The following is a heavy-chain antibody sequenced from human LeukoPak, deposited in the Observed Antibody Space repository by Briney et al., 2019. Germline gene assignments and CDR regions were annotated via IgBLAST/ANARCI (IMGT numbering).Heavy chain of an antibody. V-gene: IGHV1-8*03. CDR3: ARAAAGTGYYFDY. D-gene: IGHD6-13*01. CDR2: MNPNSGNT. CDR1: GYTLTSYD. J-gene: IGHJ4*02. Sequence: ASVKVSCKASGYTLTSYDINWVRQATGQGLEWMGWMNPNSGNTGYAQKFQGRVTITRNTSISTAYMELSSLRSEDTAVYYCARAAAGTGYYFDYWGQGTLVTVSS.